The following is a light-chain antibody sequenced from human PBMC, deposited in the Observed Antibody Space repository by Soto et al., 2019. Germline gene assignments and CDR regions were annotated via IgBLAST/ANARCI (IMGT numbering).Light chain of an antibody. V-gene: IGLV2-23*01. CDR2: DGS. J-gene: IGLJ1*01. CDR3: CSYAGSSTNYV. CDR1: SSDGGSYNL. Sequence: QSALTQPASVSGTPGQSITISCTGTSSDGGSYNLVSWYQQHPGKAPKHMIYDGSKRPSGVSNRFAGSKSGNTATLTSAGLQAEDVTDYYCCSYAGSSTNYVFGTGTKMNVL.